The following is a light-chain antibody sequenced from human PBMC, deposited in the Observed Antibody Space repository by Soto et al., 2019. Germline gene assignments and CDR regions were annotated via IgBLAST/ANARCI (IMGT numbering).Light chain of an antibody. Sequence: DIVMTQSPDSLAVSLGERATINCKSSQSVLYNSNNKNYLAWYQQKPGQPPKLLIHWASTRESGVPDRFGGSGSGTDFTLTISSLQAEDVAVYFCQQYYHWPVTFGGGTKVEIK. CDR2: WAS. J-gene: IGKJ4*01. CDR3: QQYYHWPVT. CDR1: QSVLYNSNNKNY. V-gene: IGKV4-1*01.